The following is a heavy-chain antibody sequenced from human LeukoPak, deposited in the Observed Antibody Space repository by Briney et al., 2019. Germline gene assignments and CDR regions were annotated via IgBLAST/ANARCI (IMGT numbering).Heavy chain of an antibody. CDR2: MNPNSGNT. CDR3: ARGECSGGSCYAHRWFDP. Sequence: ASVKVSCKASGYTFTSYDINWVRQATGQGLEWMGRMNPNSGNTGYAQKFQGRVTMTRNTSISTAYMELSSLRSEDTAVYYCARGECSGGSCYAHRWFDPWGQGTLVTVSS. J-gene: IGHJ5*02. V-gene: IGHV1-8*01. CDR1: GYTFTSYD. D-gene: IGHD2-15*01.